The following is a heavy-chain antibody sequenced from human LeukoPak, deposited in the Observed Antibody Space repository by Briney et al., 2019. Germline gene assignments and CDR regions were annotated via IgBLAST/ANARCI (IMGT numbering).Heavy chain of an antibody. V-gene: IGHV3-7*01. Sequence: GGSLRLSCAASGFTFKTYWISWVRQAPGKGLQWVANIKPDGNERYYVDYVEGRFTISRDNARSSLYLQMNSLRVEDTATYYCARRRWTAFDVGGQGTMVTVFS. CDR1: GFTFKTYW. D-gene: IGHD4-23*01. CDR2: IKPDGNER. CDR3: ARRRWTAFDV. J-gene: IGHJ3*01.